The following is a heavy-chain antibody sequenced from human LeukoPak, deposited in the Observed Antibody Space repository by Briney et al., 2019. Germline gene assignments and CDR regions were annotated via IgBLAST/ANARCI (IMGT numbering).Heavy chain of an antibody. CDR3: ARGGYCSNVVCYTSRSLDY. Sequence: PGGSLRLSCVASGITFSDYYMNWIRQAPGKGLEWVSYISGSGSTKYYADSEKGRFTISRDNAKNSLYLQMNSLRAEDTAVYYCARGGYCSNVVCYTSRSLDYWGQGTLVTVSS. CDR2: ISGSGSTK. CDR1: GITFSDYY. V-gene: IGHV3-11*01. J-gene: IGHJ4*02. D-gene: IGHD2-8*01.